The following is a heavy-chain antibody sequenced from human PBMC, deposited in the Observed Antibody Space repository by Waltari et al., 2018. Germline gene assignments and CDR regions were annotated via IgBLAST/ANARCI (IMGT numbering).Heavy chain of an antibody. CDR2: IYTSGST. J-gene: IGHJ5*02. Sequence: QVHLQESGPGLLKPSETLSLTCSVSGGSLISYYWTWVRQPAGKGLEWIGRIYTSGSTNYNPSLMSRVTMSVDTSKNQFSLRLTSVTAADTAVYYCARLDCGPTSCYTLDPWGQGTLVIVSS. CDR1: GGSLISYY. V-gene: IGHV4-4*07. D-gene: IGHD2-2*02. CDR3: ARLDCGPTSCYTLDP.